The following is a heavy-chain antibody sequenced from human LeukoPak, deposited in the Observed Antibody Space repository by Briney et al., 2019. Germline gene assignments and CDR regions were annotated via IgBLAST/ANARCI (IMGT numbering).Heavy chain of an antibody. Sequence: PGGSLRLSCAASAFTFSSYWMNWVRQAPGKGLEWVAGIDEDGTEKYYMESVKGRFTISRDNAKKSVYLQMNSLRADDTAVYYCARAITAVDSYWGQGTLVTVSS. CDR1: AFTFSSYW. V-gene: IGHV3-7*01. D-gene: IGHD6-13*01. CDR3: ARAITAVDSY. CDR2: IDEDGTEK. J-gene: IGHJ4*02.